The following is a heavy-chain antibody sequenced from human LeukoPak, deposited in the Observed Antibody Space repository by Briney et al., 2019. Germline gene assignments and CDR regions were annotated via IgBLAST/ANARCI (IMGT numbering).Heavy chain of an antibody. CDR2: INSDGSST. V-gene: IGHV3-74*01. CDR3: ARDSVGATGGLIYFDY. J-gene: IGHJ4*02. D-gene: IGHD1-26*01. Sequence: PGGSLRLSCTASGFTFSSYWMHWVRQAPGKGLVWVSRINSDGSSTSYADSVKGRFTISRDNAKNTLYLQMNSLRAEDTAVYYCARDSVGATGGLIYFDYWGQGTLVTVSS. CDR1: GFTFSSYW.